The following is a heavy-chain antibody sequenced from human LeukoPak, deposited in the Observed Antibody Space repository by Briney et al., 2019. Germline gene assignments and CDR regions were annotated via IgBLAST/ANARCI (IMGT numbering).Heavy chain of an antibody. D-gene: IGHD3-3*01. CDR2: IKEDGSEK. Sequence: PGGSLRLSCAASGFTFSNYWMTLVRQAPGKGLEWVANIKEDGSEKNYVDSVKGRFTISRDNAKKSLYLQMNSLRAEDTAMYYCARLRYSDYWGQGTLVTVSS. J-gene: IGHJ4*02. V-gene: IGHV3-7*01. CDR1: GFTFSNYW. CDR3: ARLRYSDY.